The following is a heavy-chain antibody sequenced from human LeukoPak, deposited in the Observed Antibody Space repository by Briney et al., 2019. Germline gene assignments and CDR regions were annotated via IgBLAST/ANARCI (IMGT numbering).Heavy chain of an antibody. V-gene: IGHV4-4*07. Sequence: PSETLSLTCTVSGGSISSYYWCWSRQPAGEGLEWIGRIYTSGSTNYNPSLKSRVTISVDKSKNQFSLELSSVTAADTAVYYCARDRGGSMDAFDIWGQGTMVTVSS. J-gene: IGHJ3*02. CDR2: IYTSGST. D-gene: IGHD2/OR15-2a*01. CDR1: GGSISSYY. CDR3: ARDRGGSMDAFDI.